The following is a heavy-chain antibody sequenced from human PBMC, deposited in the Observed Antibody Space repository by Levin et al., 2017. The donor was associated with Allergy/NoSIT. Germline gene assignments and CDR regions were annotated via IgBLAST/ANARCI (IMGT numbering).Heavy chain of an antibody. CDR2: IKQDGSEK. CDR3: ARDSPATVVSIYYFDY. J-gene: IGHJ4*02. D-gene: IGHD4-23*01. V-gene: IGHV3-7*01. Sequence: LSLTCAASGFTFSSYWMSWVRQAPGKGLEWVANIKQDGSEKYYVDSVKGRFTISRDNAKNSLYLQMNSLRAEDTAVYYCARDSPATVVSIYYFDYWGQGTLVTVSS. CDR1: GFTFSSYW.